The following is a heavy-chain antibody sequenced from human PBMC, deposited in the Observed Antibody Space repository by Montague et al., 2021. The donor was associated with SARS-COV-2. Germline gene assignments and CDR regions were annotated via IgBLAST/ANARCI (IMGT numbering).Heavy chain of an antibody. J-gene: IGHJ6*03. CDR3: AILATANYCVDV. D-gene: IGHD2-21*02. Sequence: SLRLSCAASGFPFSSYAINWVRQAPGRGLEWVSLVTDTGGATYYTDSVKGRFTISRDFSTSTVYLQMNNLRAEDSAVYYCAILATANYCVDVWGKGTTVTVPS. CDR1: GFPFSSYA. CDR2: VTDTGGAT. V-gene: IGHV3-23*01.